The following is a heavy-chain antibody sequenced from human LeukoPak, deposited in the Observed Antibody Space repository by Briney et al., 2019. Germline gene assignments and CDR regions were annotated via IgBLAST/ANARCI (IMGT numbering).Heavy chain of an antibody. J-gene: IGHJ4*02. CDR1: GFSFSSYA. CDR3: ARVGSGSNSGSYDY. D-gene: IGHD1-26*01. CDR2: VSSNGGST. V-gene: IGHV3-64*01. Sequence: GGSLRLSCAASGFSFSSYAMDWVRQAPGKGLEFFSAVSSNGGSTYYANSVKGRFTISRDNSKKTLYLQMGSLRAEDMAVYYCARVGSGSNSGSYDYWGQGTLVTVSS.